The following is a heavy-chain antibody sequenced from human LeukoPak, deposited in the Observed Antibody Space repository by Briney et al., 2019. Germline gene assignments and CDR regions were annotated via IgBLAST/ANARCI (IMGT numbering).Heavy chain of an antibody. V-gene: IGHV3-48*02. CDR2: ISTSRTI. Sequence: GGSLRLSCAASGFTFSSYSMNWVRQAPGKGLEWISYISTSRTIYYADSVRGRFTISRDIVKNLLYLQMNTLRDEDTAVYYCGRDVYGNYGMDVWGQGTAVTVSS. D-gene: IGHD2/OR15-2a*01. CDR1: GFTFSSYS. J-gene: IGHJ6*02. CDR3: GRDVYGNYGMDV.